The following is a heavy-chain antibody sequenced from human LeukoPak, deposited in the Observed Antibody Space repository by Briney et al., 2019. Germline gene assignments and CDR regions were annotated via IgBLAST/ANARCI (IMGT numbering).Heavy chain of an antibody. D-gene: IGHD2-2*01. V-gene: IGHV3-21*01. CDR3: ARGRGYCSSTSCLNWFDP. J-gene: IGHJ5*02. CDR1: GFTFSSYS. Sequence: GGSLRLSCAASGFTFSSYSMNWVRQAPGKGLEWVSSIISSSSYIYYADSVKGRFTISRDNAKNSMYLKMNSLRAEDTAVYYCARGRGYCSSTSCLNWFDPWGQGTLVTVSS. CDR2: IISSSSYI.